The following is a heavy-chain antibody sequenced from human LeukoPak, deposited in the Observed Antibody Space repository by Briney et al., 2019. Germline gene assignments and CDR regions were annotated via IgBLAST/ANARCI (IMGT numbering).Heavy chain of an antibody. CDR1: GFTFSRYA. J-gene: IGHJ4*02. D-gene: IGHD2-2*01. Sequence: GGSLRLSCAASGFTFSRYAMTWVRQAPGKGLEWVSGVSGSGSSTNYADSVKGRFTISRDNSKNTLYLQMNSLRAEDTALYYCARAGNKIEYCSSTSCYLGYWGQGTLVTVSS. V-gene: IGHV3-23*01. CDR3: ARAGNKIEYCSSTSCYLGY. CDR2: VSGSGSST.